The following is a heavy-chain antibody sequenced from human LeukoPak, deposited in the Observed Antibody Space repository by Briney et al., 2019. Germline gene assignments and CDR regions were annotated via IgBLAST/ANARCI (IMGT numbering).Heavy chain of an antibody. D-gene: IGHD4-17*01. CDR1: GFTFSSYA. V-gene: IGHV3-30*04. Sequence: GGSLRLSCAASGFTFSSYAMSWVRQAPGKGLEWVAVISYDGSNKYYADSVKGRFTISRDNSKNTLYLQMNSLRAEDTAVYYCARARATVTSYHDYWGQGTLVTVSS. CDR2: ISYDGSNK. J-gene: IGHJ4*02. CDR3: ARARATVTSYHDY.